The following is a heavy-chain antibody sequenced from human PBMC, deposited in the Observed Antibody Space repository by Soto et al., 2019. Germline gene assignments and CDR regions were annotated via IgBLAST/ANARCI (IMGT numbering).Heavy chain of an antibody. D-gene: IGHD3-16*02. V-gene: IGHV4-4*07. J-gene: IGHJ5*02. CDR2: IYTSGST. CDR3: ARALPAYYDYVWGSYRYTGDWFDP. Sequence: SETLSLTCTVSGGSISSYYWSWIRQPAGKGLEWIGRIYTSGSTNYNPSLKSRVTMSVDMSKNQFSLKLSSVTAADTAVYYCARALPAYYDYVWGSYRYTGDWFDPWGQGNLVTVSS. CDR1: GGSISSYY.